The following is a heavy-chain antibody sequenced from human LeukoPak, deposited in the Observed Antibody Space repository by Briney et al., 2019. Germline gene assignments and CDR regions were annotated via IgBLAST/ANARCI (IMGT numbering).Heavy chain of an antibody. CDR1: GGTFSSYT. D-gene: IGHD3-22*01. CDR2: IIPILGIA. CDR3: AREGYYYDSSGYYRSDWYFDL. V-gene: IGHV1-69*04. Sequence: SVKVSCKASGGTFSSYTISWVRQAPGQGLEWMGRIIPILGIANYAQKFQGRVTMTTDTSTSTAYMELRSLRSDDTAVYYCAREGYYYDSSGYYRSDWYFDLWGRGTLVTVSS. J-gene: IGHJ2*01.